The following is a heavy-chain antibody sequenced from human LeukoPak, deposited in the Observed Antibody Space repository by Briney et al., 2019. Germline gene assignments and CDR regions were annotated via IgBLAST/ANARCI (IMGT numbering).Heavy chain of an antibody. J-gene: IGHJ4*02. Sequence: SVKVSCKASGGTFSSYAISWVRQAPGQGLEWMGGIIPIFGTANYAQKFQGRVTITADESTSTAYMELSSLRSEDTAAYYCARAPDDSSGYYYGDYFDYWGQGTLVTVSS. D-gene: IGHD3-22*01. CDR2: IIPIFGTA. CDR3: ARAPDDSSGYYYGDYFDY. V-gene: IGHV1-69*13. CDR1: GGTFSSYA.